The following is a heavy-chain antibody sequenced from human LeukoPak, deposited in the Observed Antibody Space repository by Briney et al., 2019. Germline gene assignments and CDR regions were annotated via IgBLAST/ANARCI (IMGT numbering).Heavy chain of an antibody. V-gene: IGHV3-53*01. Sequence: TGGSLRLSCAASGFTVSNNYMSWVRQAPGKGLEWVSVIYSGGSTYYADSVKGRFTISRDNSKNTLYLQMNSLRAEDTAVYYCARDSRQDYYDSSGYLWSAFDIWGQGTMVTVSS. CDR3: ARDSRQDYYDSSGYLWSAFDI. CDR2: IYSGGST. CDR1: GFTVSNNY. D-gene: IGHD3-22*01. J-gene: IGHJ3*02.